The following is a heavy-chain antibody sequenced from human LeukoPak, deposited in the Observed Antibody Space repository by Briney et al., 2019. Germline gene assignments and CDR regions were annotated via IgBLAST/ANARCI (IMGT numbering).Heavy chain of an antibody. CDR2: IWYDGSNK. CDR3: ACWGFYYYYYMDV. Sequence: GGSLRLSCAASGFTFSSYGMHWVRQAPGKGLEWVAVIWYDGSNKYYADSVKGRFTISRDNSKNTLYLQMNSLRAEDTAVYYCACWGFYYYYYMDVWGKGTTVTVSS. CDR1: GFTFSSYG. D-gene: IGHD7-27*01. J-gene: IGHJ6*03. V-gene: IGHV3-33*01.